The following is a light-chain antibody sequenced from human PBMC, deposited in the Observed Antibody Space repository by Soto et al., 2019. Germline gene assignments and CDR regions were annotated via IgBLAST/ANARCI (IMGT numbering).Light chain of an antibody. Sequence: EIVLTQSPGTLSLSPGERATLSCRASQSVSSSYLAWYQQKPGQAPRLLIYGASSRATGIPDRFSGSGSGTDFTLTISRLEPEDFAVYYCQQYGSSPVTFGQGTKVHIK. CDR3: QQYGSSPVT. CDR1: QSVSSSY. CDR2: GAS. V-gene: IGKV3-20*01. J-gene: IGKJ1*01.